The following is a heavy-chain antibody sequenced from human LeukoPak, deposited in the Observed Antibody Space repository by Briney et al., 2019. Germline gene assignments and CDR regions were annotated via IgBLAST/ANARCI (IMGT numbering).Heavy chain of an antibody. CDR3: ASSAVAGSDTFDY. Sequence: SQTLSLTCTVSGGSISSGSYYWSWIRQPAGKGLEWIGRIYTSGSTNYNPSLKSRVTISVDTSKNQFSLKLSSVTAADTAVYYCASSAVAGSDTFDYWGQGTLVTASS. D-gene: IGHD6-19*01. V-gene: IGHV4-61*02. CDR1: GGSISSGSYY. CDR2: IYTSGST. J-gene: IGHJ4*02.